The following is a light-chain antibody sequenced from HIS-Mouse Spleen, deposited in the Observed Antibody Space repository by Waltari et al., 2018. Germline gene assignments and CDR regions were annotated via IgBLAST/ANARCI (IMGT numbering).Light chain of an antibody. J-gene: IGLJ3*02. CDR2: KDS. CDR1: VLAKKY. Sequence: SYELTQPSSVPVSPGQTARITCSGDVLAKKYARWFQQKPGQAPVLVIYKDSERPSGIPERFSGSSSGTTVTLTISGAQVEDEADYYCYSAADNNLGVFGGGTKLTVL. V-gene: IGLV3-27*01. CDR3: YSAADNNLGV.